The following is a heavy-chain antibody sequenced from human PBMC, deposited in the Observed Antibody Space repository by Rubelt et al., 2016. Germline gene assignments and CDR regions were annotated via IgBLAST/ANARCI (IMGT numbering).Heavy chain of an antibody. CDR2: TYYTSKWNN. Sequence: QVQLQQSGPGLVKPSQTLSLTCAISGDSVSSNSACWTWIRQSPSRGLEWLGRTYYTSKWNNEYAASAKSRITINPDTSKNQFALQLKSLTPEDTAGYYCTRGWAALDVWGQGTTVTVSS. D-gene: IGHD1-26*01. J-gene: IGHJ6*02. V-gene: IGHV6-1*01. CDR3: TRGWAALDV. CDR1: GDSVSSNSAC.